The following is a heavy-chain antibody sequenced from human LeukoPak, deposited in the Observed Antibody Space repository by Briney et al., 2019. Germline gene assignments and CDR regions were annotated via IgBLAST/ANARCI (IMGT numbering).Heavy chain of an antibody. CDR2: IYYSGST. J-gene: IGHJ2*01. CDR1: GGSISSYY. Sequence: SETLSLTCTVSGGSISSYYWSWIRQPPGKGLEWIGYIYYSGSTNYNPSLKSRVTISVDTSKNQFSLKLSSVTAADTAVYYCARGDYTTPRYWYFDLWGRGTLVTVSS. V-gene: IGHV4-59*08. CDR3: ARGDYTTPRYWYFDL. D-gene: IGHD4-11*01.